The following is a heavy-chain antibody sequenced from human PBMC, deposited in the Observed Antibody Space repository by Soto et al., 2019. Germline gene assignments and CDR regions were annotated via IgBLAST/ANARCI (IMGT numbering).Heavy chain of an antibody. J-gene: IGHJ4*02. D-gene: IGHD3-16*02. Sequence: GGSLRLSCAASGFTVSSNYMSWARQAPGKGLEWVSVIYSGGSTYYADSVKGRFTISRDNSKNTLYLQMNSLRAEDTAVYYCARDPWFGGVIAYWGQGTLVTVSS. CDR1: GFTVSSNY. V-gene: IGHV3-66*01. CDR2: IYSGGST. CDR3: ARDPWFGGVIAY.